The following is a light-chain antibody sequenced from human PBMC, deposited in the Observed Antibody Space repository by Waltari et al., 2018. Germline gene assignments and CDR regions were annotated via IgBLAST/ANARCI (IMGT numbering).Light chain of an antibody. CDR2: GAS. CDR3: QQYGSSPYT. CDR1: QSVSSTS. V-gene: IGKV3-20*01. Sequence: EIVLTQSPGTLSLSPGERATLSCRASQSVSSTSLAWYHQKPGQAPWLLIYGASSRATGIPDRFSGSGSGTDFTLTISRLEPEDFAVYYCQQYGSSPYTFGQGTRLQTK. J-gene: IGKJ2*01.